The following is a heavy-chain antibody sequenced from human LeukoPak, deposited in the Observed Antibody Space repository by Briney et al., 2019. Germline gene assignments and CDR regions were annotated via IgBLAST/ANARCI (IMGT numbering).Heavy chain of an antibody. J-gene: IGHJ4*02. CDR2: INKDGSER. CDR3: ARESKGRSKIDY. CDR1: GFTFSGYW. Sequence: PGGSLRLSCAASGFTFSGYWMSWVRQAPGKGLEWVANINKDGSERYNVDSAKGRFTISRDNANKSLYLQMNSLRAEDTYVYYCARESKGRSKIDYWGQGTLVTVSS. D-gene: IGHD4-17*01. V-gene: IGHV3-7*01.